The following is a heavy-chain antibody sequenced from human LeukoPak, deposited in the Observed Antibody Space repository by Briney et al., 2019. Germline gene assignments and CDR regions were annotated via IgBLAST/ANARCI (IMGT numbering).Heavy chain of an antibody. D-gene: IGHD5-24*01. J-gene: IGHJ4*02. CDR1: GFPFSSYW. CDR2: IKQDGSKK. CDR3: TRVGYIDEGIDY. Sequence: GGSLRLSCVAPGFPFSSYWMTWVRQAPGKGLEWVANIKQDGSKKSYVDSVKGRFTISRDNAKNSLYLQMNSLRAEDTAIYYCTRVGYIDEGIDYWGQGTLVTVSS. V-gene: IGHV3-7*04.